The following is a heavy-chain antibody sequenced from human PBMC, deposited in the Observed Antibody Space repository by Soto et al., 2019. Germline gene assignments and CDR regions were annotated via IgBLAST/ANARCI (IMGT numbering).Heavy chain of an antibody. CDR1: GFTFSSYA. Sequence: GGSLRLSCAASGFTFSSYAMSWVRQAPGKGLEWVSAISGSGGSTYYADSVKGRFTISRDNSKNTLYLQMNSLRAEDTAVYYCAKDGEDVPPYAVTTFDYWGQGTLVTVSS. V-gene: IGHV3-23*01. D-gene: IGHD4-4*01. CDR3: AKDGEDVPPYAVTTFDY. CDR2: ISGSGGST. J-gene: IGHJ4*02.